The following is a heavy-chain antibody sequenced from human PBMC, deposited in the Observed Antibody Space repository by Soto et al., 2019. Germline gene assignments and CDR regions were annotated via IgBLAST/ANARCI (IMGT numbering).Heavy chain of an antibody. V-gene: IGHV4-39*01. CDR2: IYYSGST. J-gene: IGHJ4*02. D-gene: IGHD1-1*01. CDR3: ARHGPLSNNWNQLDY. Sequence: QLQLQESGPGLVKPSETLSLTCTVSGGSISSSSYYWGWIRQPPGKGLEWIGNIYYSGSTYYNPSLKRRVTISVDTSKHHFSLKLSSVTAADTAVYYCARHGPLSNNWNQLDYWGQGTLVTVSS. CDR1: GGSISSSSYY.